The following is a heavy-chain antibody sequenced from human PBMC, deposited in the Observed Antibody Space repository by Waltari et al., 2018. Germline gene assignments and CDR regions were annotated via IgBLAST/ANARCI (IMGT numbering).Heavy chain of an antibody. J-gene: IGHJ4*02. CDR3: APLGASSLTLTA. Sequence: EVQLVESGGGLVQPGGSLRLPCADSGFTFSTYGMNWVRQAPGKGLEWVSHISGSGSPTYYADSVKGRFTISRDNAMNSLYLQMNSLRAEDTAVYYCAPLGASSLTLTAWGQGTLVTVSS. CDR1: GFTFSTYG. CDR2: ISGSGSPT. D-gene: IGHD1-26*01. V-gene: IGHV3-48*01.